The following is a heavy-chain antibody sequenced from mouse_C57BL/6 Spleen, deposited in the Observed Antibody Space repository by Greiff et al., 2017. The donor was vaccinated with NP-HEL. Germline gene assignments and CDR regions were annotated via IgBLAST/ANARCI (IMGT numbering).Heavy chain of an antibody. V-gene: IGHV1-85*01. CDR2: IYPRDGST. CDR1: GYTFTSYD. CDR3: AKEGRAQATNYFDY. D-gene: IGHD3-2*02. Sequence: QVQLQQSGPELVKPGASVKLSCKASGYTFTSYDINWVKQRPGQGLEWIGWIYPRDGSTKYNEKFKGKATLTVDTSSSTAYMELHSRTTEDSAVYFCAKEGRAQATNYFDYWGQGTTLTVSS. J-gene: IGHJ2*01.